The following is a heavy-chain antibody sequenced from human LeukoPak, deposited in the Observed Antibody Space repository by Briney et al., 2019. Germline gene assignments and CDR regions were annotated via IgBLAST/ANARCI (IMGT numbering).Heavy chain of an antibody. CDR1: GFTFRTHW. Sequence: GGSLRLSCICSGFTFRTHWMSWVRQAPGKGLEWVANIKEDGSENHYVDSVKGRFTISRDNVRNSLYLQMDSLRAEDTAVYYCARFRAFDVWGQGTSVTVSS. V-gene: IGHV3-7*03. CDR3: ARFRAFDV. CDR2: IKEDGSEN. J-gene: IGHJ3*01. D-gene: IGHD5-24*01.